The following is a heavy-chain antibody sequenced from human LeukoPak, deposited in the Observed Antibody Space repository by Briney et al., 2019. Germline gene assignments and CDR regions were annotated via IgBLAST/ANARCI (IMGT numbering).Heavy chain of an antibody. V-gene: IGHV3-15*01. CDR3: SAITRTAAGGSSIDY. D-gene: IGHD6-13*01. CDR1: GFTFNNAW. CDR2: IKSNTDGGTT. J-gene: IGHJ4*02. Sequence: GGSLRLSCAASGFTFNNAWMNWVRQAPWKGLEWVGRIKSNTDGGTTDYAAPVKGRFTISRDDSKNTLYLQMNSLKTEDTAVYYCSAITRTAAGGSSIDYWGQGTLVTVSS.